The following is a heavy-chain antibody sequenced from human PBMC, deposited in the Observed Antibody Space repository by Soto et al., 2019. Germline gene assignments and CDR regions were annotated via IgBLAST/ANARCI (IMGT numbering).Heavy chain of an antibody. V-gene: IGHV1-3*01. CDR1: GYTFTSYA. J-gene: IGHJ4*02. CDR3: ARGARGITGTTFLLDY. D-gene: IGHD1-7*01. CDR2: INAGNGNT. Sequence: ASVKVSCKASGYTFTSYAMHWVRQAPGQRLEWMGWINAGNGNTKYSQKFQGRVTITRDTSASTAYMELSSRRSEAPAGYYCARGARGITGTTFLLDYWGQGTLVTVSS.